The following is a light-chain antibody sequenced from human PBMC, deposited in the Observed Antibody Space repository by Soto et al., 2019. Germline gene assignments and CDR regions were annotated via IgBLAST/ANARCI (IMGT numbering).Light chain of an antibody. CDR3: CSCTSLSTVV. CDR2: AVS. J-gene: IGLJ2*01. CDR1: SSDAGGYNH. V-gene: IGLV2-14*01. Sequence: QSALTQPASVSGPPGQSITISCTGTSSDAGGYNHVSWYQHSPGKAPKLILFAVSDRPSGVSHRFSGSKSGNTASLTISGLQAEDEADYYCCSCTSLSTVVFGGWTKLTVL.